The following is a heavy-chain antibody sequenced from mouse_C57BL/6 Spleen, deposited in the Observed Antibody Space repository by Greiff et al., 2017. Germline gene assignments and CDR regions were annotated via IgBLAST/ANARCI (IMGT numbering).Heavy chain of an antibody. CDR3: ARSGYGNYEGYWYFDV. CDR2: IYPRSGNT. V-gene: IGHV1-81*01. Sequence: VQLQQSGAELARPGASVKLSCKASGYTFTSYGISWVKQRTGQGLEWIGEIYPRSGNTYYNEKFKGKATLTADKSSSTAYMELRSLTSEDSAVYFCARSGYGNYEGYWYFDVWGTGTTVTVSS. D-gene: IGHD2-1*01. J-gene: IGHJ1*03. CDR1: GYTFTSYG.